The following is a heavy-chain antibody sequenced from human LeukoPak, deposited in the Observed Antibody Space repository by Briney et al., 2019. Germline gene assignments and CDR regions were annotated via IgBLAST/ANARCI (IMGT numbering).Heavy chain of an antibody. D-gene: IGHD3-10*02. CDR3: AELGITMIGGV. CDR2: ISSSGSTI. J-gene: IGHJ6*04. Sequence: GGSLRLSCAASGFTFSSYSMNWVRQAPGKGLEWVSYISSSGSTIYYADSVKGRFTISRDSAKNPLYLQMNSLRAEDTAVYYCAELGITMIGGVWGKGTTVTISS. V-gene: IGHV3-48*04. CDR1: GFTFSSYS.